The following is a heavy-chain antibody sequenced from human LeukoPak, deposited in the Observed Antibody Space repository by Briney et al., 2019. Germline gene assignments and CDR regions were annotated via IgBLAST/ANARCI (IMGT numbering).Heavy chain of an antibody. CDR2: IYYSVNT. J-gene: IGHJ4*02. V-gene: IGHV4-39*01. D-gene: IGHD1-14*01. Sequence: PSETLSLTCTVSGGSISSSSYYWGWIRQPPGKGLEWIGSIYYSVNTYYNPSLKSRVTISVDTSKNQFSLKLSSVTAADTAVYYCASGASETDYWGQGTLVTVSS. CDR1: GGSISSSSYY. CDR3: ASGASETDY.